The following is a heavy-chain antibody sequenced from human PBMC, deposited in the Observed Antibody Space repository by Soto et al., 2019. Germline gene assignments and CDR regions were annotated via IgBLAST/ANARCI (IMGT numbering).Heavy chain of an antibody. J-gene: IGHJ5*02. D-gene: IGHD2-21*02. V-gene: IGHV4-39*01. CDR3: ARHPSDFWFDP. Sequence: PSETLSLTCSVSGGSISSSSYFWGWIRQPPGKGLEWIGSIYYSGSTYYNPSLKSRVTVSVDTSKNQFSLKLSSVTAADTAAYYCARHPSDFWFDPWGQGTLVTAPQ. CDR1: GGSISSSSYF. CDR2: IYYSGST.